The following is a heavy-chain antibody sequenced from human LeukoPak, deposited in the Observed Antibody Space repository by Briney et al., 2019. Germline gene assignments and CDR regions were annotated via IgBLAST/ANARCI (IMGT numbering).Heavy chain of an antibody. CDR1: GFSFSSYS. V-gene: IGHV3-21*01. J-gene: IGHJ4*02. Sequence: GGSLRLSCGASGFSFSSYSMNWVRQAPGKGLEWVSSISSSSDYIHYADSVKARFTISRDNAKNSLYLQMNSLRAEDTAVYYCARDPWGALGYWGLGTLVTVSS. D-gene: IGHD1-26*01. CDR3: ARDPWGALGY. CDR2: ISSSSDYI.